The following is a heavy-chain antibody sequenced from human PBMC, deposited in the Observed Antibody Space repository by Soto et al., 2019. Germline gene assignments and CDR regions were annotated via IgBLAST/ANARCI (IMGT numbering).Heavy chain of an antibody. J-gene: IGHJ3*02. CDR1: GFTFSSYA. CDR2: ISGSGSRT. D-gene: IGHD4-17*01. Sequence: GGSLRLSCAASGFTFSSYAMSWVRQAPGKGLEWVSAISGSGSRTYYADSVKGRFTFSRDNSKKTLYLQMNSLRAEDTAVYFCAKGTYRDYVYWANAFDICGQGTMVTVSS. V-gene: IGHV3-23*01. CDR3: AKGTYRDYVYWANAFDI.